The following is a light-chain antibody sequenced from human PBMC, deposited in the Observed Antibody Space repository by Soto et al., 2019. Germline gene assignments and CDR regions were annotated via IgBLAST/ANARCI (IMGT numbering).Light chain of an antibody. V-gene: IGLV2-18*02. J-gene: IGLJ2*01. Sequence: QSALTQPPSVSGSLGQSVTISCTGTSSDIGSYNRVSWYQQPPGTAPKLMIYEVSNRPSGVPDRFSGSKSGNTASLTISGLQADDEADCYCSSYTSSITLVFGGGTKLTVL. CDR3: SSYTSSITLV. CDR2: EVS. CDR1: SSDIGSYNR.